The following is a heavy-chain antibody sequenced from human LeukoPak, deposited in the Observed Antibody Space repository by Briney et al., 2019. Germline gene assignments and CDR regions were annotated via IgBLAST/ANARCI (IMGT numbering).Heavy chain of an antibody. D-gene: IGHD3-9*01. J-gene: IGHJ3*02. Sequence: ASVKVSCKASGYTFTSYYMHWVRQAPGQGLEWMGLINPSGGTTRYAQKFQGRVTMTRDLSTSTDYMELSSLRSDDTAVYYCARDPPIVRYFDWGDAFDIWGQGTMVTVSS. CDR2: INPSGGTT. CDR1: GYTFTSYY. CDR3: ARDPPIVRYFDWGDAFDI. V-gene: IGHV1-46*01.